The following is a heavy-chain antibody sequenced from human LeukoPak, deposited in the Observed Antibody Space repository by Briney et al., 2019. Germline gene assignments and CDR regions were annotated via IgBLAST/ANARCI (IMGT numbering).Heavy chain of an antibody. CDR3: AKIFCRRRAAYDMDV. J-gene: IGHJ6*02. D-gene: IGHD3-3*01. CDR2: ISFDGVKT. Sequence: GGSLRLACAAPGFTVSTYGMHSGRQAPGKGLEWGALISFDGVKTDYADPVKGRFTISGDRFQNTLYLQMNSLRAEDTAVYYCAKIFCRRRAAYDMDVWGQGTTVTVSS. CDR1: GFTVSTYG. V-gene: IGHV3-30*18.